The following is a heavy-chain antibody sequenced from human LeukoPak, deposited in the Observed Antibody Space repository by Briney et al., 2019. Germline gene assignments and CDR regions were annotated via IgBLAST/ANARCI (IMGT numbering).Heavy chain of an antibody. J-gene: IGHJ6*02. V-gene: IGHV1-46*01. CDR2: INPSGGST. CDR3: ALRYYDILTGYDAYYYGMDV. CDR1: GYTFTSYY. D-gene: IGHD3-9*01. Sequence: ASVRVSCKASGYTFTSYYMHWVRQAPGQGLEWMGIINPSGGSTSYAQKFQGRVTMTRDTSTSTVCMELSSLRSEDTAVYYCALRYYDILTGYDAYYYGMDVWGQGTTVTVSS.